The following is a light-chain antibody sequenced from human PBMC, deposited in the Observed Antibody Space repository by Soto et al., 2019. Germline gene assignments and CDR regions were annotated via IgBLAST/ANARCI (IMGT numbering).Light chain of an antibody. Sequence: EIVLTQSPGTLSLFPGESATLSCRASQSLITRYLAWYQQKPGQAPRLLIYGASSRATGIPDRFSGSGSGTDFTLTISRLEPEDFAVYSCQQYGTSPTFGQGTQLEIK. CDR2: GAS. CDR1: QSLITRY. J-gene: IGKJ5*01. CDR3: QQYGTSPT. V-gene: IGKV3-20*01.